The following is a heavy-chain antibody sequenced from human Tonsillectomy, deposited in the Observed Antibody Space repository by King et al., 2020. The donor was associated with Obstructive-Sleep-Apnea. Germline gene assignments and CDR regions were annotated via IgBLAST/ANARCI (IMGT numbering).Heavy chain of an antibody. CDR3: IRQDYSIDY. CDR2: IRSKANSYAT. Sequence: VQLVESGGGLVQPGGSLKLSCAASGFTFSGSAMHWVRQASGKGLEWVGHIRSKANSYATAYAASVKGRFTISRDASKNTAYLQMNSLKTEDTAVYYCIRQDYSIDYWGQGTLVTVSS. V-gene: IGHV3-73*01. CDR1: GFTFSGSA. J-gene: IGHJ4*02. D-gene: IGHD4-11*01.